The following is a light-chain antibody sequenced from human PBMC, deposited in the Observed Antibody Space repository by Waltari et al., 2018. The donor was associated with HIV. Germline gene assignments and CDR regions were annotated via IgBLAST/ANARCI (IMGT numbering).Light chain of an antibody. J-gene: IGLJ2*01. CDR1: NSNIGSNT. CDR3: AAWDDSLNAHVL. CDR2: NNN. Sequence: QSVLTQPPSASGTPGQRVTISCSGRNSNIGSNTVNWYQQLPGTAPKLLIYNNNQRPPGASDRVTGSKSCTSASLAISGLQSEDEADYYCAAWDDSLNAHVLFGGGTKLTVL. V-gene: IGLV1-44*01.